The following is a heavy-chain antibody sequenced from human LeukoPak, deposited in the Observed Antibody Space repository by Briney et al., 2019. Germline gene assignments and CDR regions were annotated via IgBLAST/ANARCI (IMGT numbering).Heavy chain of an antibody. J-gene: IGHJ4*02. D-gene: IGHD3-10*01. Sequence: SETLSLTCAVYGGSFSGYYWSWIRQPPGKGLEWIGEINHSGSTNYNPSLKSRVTISVDTSKNQFSLELSSVTAADTAVYYCVRDSDDYYWALDFWGQGTPVTVSS. CDR1: GGSFSGYY. CDR3: VRDSDDYYWALDF. CDR2: INHSGST. V-gene: IGHV4-34*01.